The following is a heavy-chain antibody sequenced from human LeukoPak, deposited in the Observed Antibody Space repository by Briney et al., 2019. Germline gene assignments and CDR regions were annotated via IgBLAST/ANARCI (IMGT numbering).Heavy chain of an antibody. CDR3: ARGGGLDV. V-gene: IGHV3-7*03. CDR2: INHNGNVN. Sequence: GRSLRLSCAASGFTFSSYGMHWVRQAPGKGLEWVASINHNGNVNYYVDSVKGRFTISRDNAKNSLYLQMSNLRAEDTAVYFCARGGGLDVWGQGATVTVSS. D-gene: IGHD3-16*01. J-gene: IGHJ6*02. CDR1: GFTFSSYG.